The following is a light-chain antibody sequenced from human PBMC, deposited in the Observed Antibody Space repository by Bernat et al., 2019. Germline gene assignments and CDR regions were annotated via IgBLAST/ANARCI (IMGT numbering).Light chain of an antibody. CDR1: SSNIGSNN. CDR3: AAWDDSLNAVL. V-gene: IGLV1-44*01. CDR2: KSN. J-gene: IGLJ2*01. Sequence: QSVVTQAPSASGTPGQRVTISCSGSSSNIGSNNVNWYQQLPGTAPKLLIYKSNQRPSGVPDRFSGSKSGTSASLAISGHQSEDEADYHCAAWDDSLNAVLFGGGTRLTVL.